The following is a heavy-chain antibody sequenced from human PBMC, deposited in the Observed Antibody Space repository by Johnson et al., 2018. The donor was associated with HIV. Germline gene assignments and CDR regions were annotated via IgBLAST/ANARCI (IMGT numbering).Heavy chain of an antibody. J-gene: IGHJ3*02. V-gene: IGHV3-15*01. CDR2: IKSKTDGGAT. Sequence: VQLVESGGGLVKPGGSLRLSCAASGFTFNNAWMSWVRQAPGKGLEWVGHIKSKTDGGATDYPAPVKDRFTISRDDSKNTLYLQINSLKTDDTGVYYCTTEGDAFDIWGQGTMVTVSS. CDR3: TTEGDAFDI. CDR1: GFTFNNAW.